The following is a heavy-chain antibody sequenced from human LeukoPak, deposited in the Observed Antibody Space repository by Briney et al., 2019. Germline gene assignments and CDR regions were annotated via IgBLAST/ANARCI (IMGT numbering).Heavy chain of an antibody. Sequence: PSETLSLTCTVSGGSISSSSYYWGWIRQPPGKELEWIGSIYYSGSTYYNPSLKSRVTISVDTSKNQFSLQLNSVTAADTAVYYCARSLGSWFPFEYWGQGTLVTVSS. D-gene: IGHD6-13*01. CDR3: ARSLGSWFPFEY. V-gene: IGHV4-39*01. CDR1: GGSISSSSYY. J-gene: IGHJ4*02. CDR2: IYYSGST.